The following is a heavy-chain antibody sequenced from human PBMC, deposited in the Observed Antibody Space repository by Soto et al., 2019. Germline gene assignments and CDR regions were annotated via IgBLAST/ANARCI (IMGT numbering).Heavy chain of an antibody. CDR1: GYTFTGYY. V-gene: IGHV1-2*02. CDR2: INPNSGGT. J-gene: IGHJ6*02. D-gene: IGHD1-26*01. CDR3: ARAGRGSYYYYYSMDV. Sequence: ASVKVSCKASGYTFTGYYMHWVRQAPGQGLEWMGWINPNSGGTNYAQKFQGRVTMTRDTSISTAYMELSRLRSDDTAVYYCARAGRGSYYYYYSMDVWGQGTTVTVSS.